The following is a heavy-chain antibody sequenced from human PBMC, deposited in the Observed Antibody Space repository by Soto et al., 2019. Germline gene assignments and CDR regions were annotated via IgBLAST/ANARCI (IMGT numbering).Heavy chain of an antibody. CDR2: IYSGGTT. D-gene: IGHD3-10*01. CDR3: ARDGGPRGDYYYAMDV. J-gene: IGHJ6*02. CDR1: GGTISRSSSYY. V-gene: IGHV4-31*03. Sequence: QVQLQESGPGLVKPSQTLSLTCTVSGGTISRSSSYYWSWIRQHPERGLECIGYIYSGGTTYYNPSLRRXVXIXVDTTNNQFFLNLSSVTAADTALYYCARDGGPRGDYYYAMDVWGQGTTVTVSS.